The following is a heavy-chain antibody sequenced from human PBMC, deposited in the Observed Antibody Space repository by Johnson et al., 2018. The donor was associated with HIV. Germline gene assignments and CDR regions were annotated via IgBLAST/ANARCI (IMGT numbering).Heavy chain of an antibody. CDR2: IWYDGSNK. Sequence: VQLVVSGGGVVQPGRSLRLSCAASGFTFSSYGMHWVRQAPGKGLEWVAVIWYDGSNKYYADSVKGRFTISRDNSKNTLYLQMNSLRAEDTALYYCAKSTQASIVRESGPYGAFDIWGQGTMVTVSS. J-gene: IGHJ3*02. V-gene: IGHV3-33*06. CDR1: GFTFSSYG. D-gene: IGHD3-10*01. CDR3: AKSTQASIVRESGPYGAFDI.